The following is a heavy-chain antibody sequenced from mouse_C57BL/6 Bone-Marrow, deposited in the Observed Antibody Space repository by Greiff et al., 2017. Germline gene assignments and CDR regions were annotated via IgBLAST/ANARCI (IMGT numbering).Heavy chain of an antibody. CDR2: IYPGSGST. CDR1: GYTFTSYW. V-gene: IGHV1-55*01. J-gene: IGHJ4*01. D-gene: IGHD3-2*02. Sequence: QVQLQQPGAELVKPGASVKMSCKASGYTFTSYWITWVKQRPGQGLEWIGDIYPGSGSTNYNEKFKGKATLTVDKSSSTAYMQLSSLTSEDSAVYYCAGLGSQSYYAMDYWGQGTSVTVSS. CDR3: AGLGSQSYYAMDY.